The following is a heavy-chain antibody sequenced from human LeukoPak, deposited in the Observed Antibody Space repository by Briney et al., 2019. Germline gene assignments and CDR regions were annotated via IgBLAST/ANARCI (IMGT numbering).Heavy chain of an antibody. D-gene: IGHD3-3*01. CDR1: GYTFIVYG. CDR2: MNPNSGNT. CDR3: AREGLITIFGVVIPGNWFDP. V-gene: IGHV1-8*02. J-gene: IGHJ5*02. Sequence: ASVKVSCKASGYTFIVYGVSWVRQATGQGLEWMGWMNPNSGNTGYAQKFQGRVTMTRNTSISTAYMELSSLRSEDTAVYYCAREGLITIFGVVIPGNWFDPWGQGTLVTVSS.